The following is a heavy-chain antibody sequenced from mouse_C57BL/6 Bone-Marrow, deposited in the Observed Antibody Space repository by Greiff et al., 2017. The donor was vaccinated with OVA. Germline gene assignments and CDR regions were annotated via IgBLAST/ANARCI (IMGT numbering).Heavy chain of an antibody. CDR2: IDPENGDT. V-gene: IGHV14-4*01. Sequence: EVKVEESGAELVRPGASVKLSCTASGFNIKDDYMHWVKQRPEQGLEWIGWIDPENGDTEYASKFQGKATITADTSSNTAYLQLSSLTSEDTAVYYCTTGYYGSRRYFDVWGTGTTVTVSS. CDR3: TTGYYGSRRYFDV. D-gene: IGHD1-1*01. J-gene: IGHJ1*03. CDR1: GFNIKDDY.